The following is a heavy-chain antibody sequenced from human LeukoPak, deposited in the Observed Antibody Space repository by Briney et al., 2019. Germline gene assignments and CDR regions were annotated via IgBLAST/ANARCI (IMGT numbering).Heavy chain of an antibody. D-gene: IGHD2-2*01. CDR2: ISAYNGNT. Sequence: ASVTVSCKASGYTFTSYGTSWVRQAPGQGVEWMGWISAYNGNTNYAQKLQGRVTMTTDTSTSTAYMELRSLRSDDTAVYYCATLGYCSSTSCSINNWFDPWGQGTLVTVSS. V-gene: IGHV1-18*01. CDR3: ATLGYCSSTSCSINNWFDP. CDR1: GYTFTSYG. J-gene: IGHJ5*02.